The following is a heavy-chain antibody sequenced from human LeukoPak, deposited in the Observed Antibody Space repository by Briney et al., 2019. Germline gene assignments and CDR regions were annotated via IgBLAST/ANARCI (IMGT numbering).Heavy chain of an antibody. Sequence: GGSLRLSCAASGFTFSNYGMHWVRQAPGKGLEWVAFIRYDGSNKYYADSVKGRFTISRDNAKNSLYLQMNSLRAEDTAVYYCARDPWVWGQGTTVTVSS. CDR1: GFTFSNYG. CDR2: IRYDGSNK. V-gene: IGHV3-30*02. CDR3: ARDPWV. J-gene: IGHJ6*02.